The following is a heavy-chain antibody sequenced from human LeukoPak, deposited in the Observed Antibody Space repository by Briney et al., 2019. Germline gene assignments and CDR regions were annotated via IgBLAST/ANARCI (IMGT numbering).Heavy chain of an antibody. V-gene: IGHV3-66*04. J-gene: IGHJ4*02. CDR3: ARPTTVGSLFDY. Sequence: PGGSLRLSCAASGFTVSSNYMSWVRQAPGKGLEWVSVIYTGGSTYYADSVKGRFTISRDNSKNTLYLQMNSLRAEDTAVYYCARPTTVGSLFDYWGQGTLVTVSS. CDR2: IYTGGST. D-gene: IGHD4-17*01. CDR1: GFTVSSNY.